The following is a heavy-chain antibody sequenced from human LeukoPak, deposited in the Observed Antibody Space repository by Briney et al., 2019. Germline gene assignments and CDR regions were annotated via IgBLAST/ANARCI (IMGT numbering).Heavy chain of an antibody. D-gene: IGHD3-22*01. CDR2: INPSGGST. Sequence: ASVKVTCKASGYTFTSYYMHWVRQAPGQGLEWMGIINPSGGSTSYAQKFQGRVTMTRDTSTSTVYMELSSLRSEDTAVYYCARDSSGRHFDYWGQGTLVTVSS. CDR3: ARDSSGRHFDY. CDR1: GYTFTSYY. J-gene: IGHJ4*02. V-gene: IGHV1-46*01.